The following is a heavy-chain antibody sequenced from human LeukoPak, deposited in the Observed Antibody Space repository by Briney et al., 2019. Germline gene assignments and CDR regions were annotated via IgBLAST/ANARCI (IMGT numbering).Heavy chain of an antibody. J-gene: IGHJ4*02. Sequence: GGSLRLSCAASGFTVSSNSMSWVRQAPGEGLEWVSVIYDGGSTYHTDSVKGRFSISRDNSKNTVYLQMNSLRAEDTAVYYCARAPGMIYSNYANPDYWGQGTLVTVSS. CDR2: IYDGGST. V-gene: IGHV3-66*01. D-gene: IGHD4-11*01. CDR3: ARAPGMIYSNYANPDY. CDR1: GFTVSSNS.